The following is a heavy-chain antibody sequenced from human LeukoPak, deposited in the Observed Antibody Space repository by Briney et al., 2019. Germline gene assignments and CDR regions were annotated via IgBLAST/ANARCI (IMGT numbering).Heavy chain of an antibody. CDR2: IRYDGRNE. Sequence: PGGSLRLSCAASGFTFSSYGMHWVRQAPGKGLEWVAFIRYDGRNEYYADSVKGRFTISRDNSRNTLYVQMNSLRSEDTAVYHCARDGVFGYYDSSGYPDYWGEGTLVTVSS. J-gene: IGHJ4*02. D-gene: IGHD3-22*01. CDR1: GFTFSSYG. CDR3: ARDGVFGYYDSSGYPDY. V-gene: IGHV3-30*02.